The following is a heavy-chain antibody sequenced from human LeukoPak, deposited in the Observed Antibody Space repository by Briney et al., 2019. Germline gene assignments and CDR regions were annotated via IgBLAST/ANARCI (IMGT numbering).Heavy chain of an antibody. CDR2: IKSKTDGGTT. CDR1: GFTFSNAW. Sequence: GGSLRLSCAASGFTFSNAWMSWVRQAPGKGLEWVGRIKSKTDGGTTDYAAPVKGRFTISRDDSKNTLYLQMNSLKTEDTAVYYCTTDTIVVVPAARGGDTWFDPWGQGTLFTVSS. CDR3: TTDTIVVVPAARGGDTWFDP. V-gene: IGHV3-15*01. D-gene: IGHD2-2*01. J-gene: IGHJ5*02.